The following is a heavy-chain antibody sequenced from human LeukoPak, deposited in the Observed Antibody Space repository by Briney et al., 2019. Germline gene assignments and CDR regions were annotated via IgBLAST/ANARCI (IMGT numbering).Heavy chain of an antibody. CDR3: AKDFATYTYGQYYFDY. Sequence: PGRSLRLSCAASGFTFSSYGMHWVRQAPGKGLEWVAVISYDGSNKYYADSVKGRFTISRDNSKNTLYLQMNSLRAEDTAVYYCAKDFATYTYGQYYFDYWGQGTLVTVSS. J-gene: IGHJ4*02. CDR2: ISYDGSNK. V-gene: IGHV3-30*18. CDR1: GFTFSSYG. D-gene: IGHD5-18*01.